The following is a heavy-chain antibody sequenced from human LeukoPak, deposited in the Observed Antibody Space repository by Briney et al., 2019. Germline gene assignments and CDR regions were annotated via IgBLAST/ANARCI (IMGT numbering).Heavy chain of an antibody. CDR1: GYTFTSYY. CDR3: ATLWFGELVLDY. CDR2: INPSGAST. D-gene: IGHD3-10*01. V-gene: IGHV1-46*01. J-gene: IGHJ4*02. Sequence: PRASVKVSCKASGYTFTSYYMHWVRQAPGQGLEWMGIINPSGASTSYAQKFQGRVTMTRDTSTSTVYMELSSLRSEDTAVYYCATLWFGELVLDYWGQGTLVTVSS.